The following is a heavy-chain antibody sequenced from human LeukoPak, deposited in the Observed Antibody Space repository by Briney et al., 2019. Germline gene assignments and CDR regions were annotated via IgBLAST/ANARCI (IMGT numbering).Heavy chain of an antibody. D-gene: IGHD5-18*01. Sequence: GGSLRLSCAASGLTFSSHWMHWVRQAPGKGLEWVSAISGSGGSTYYADSVKGRFTISRDNSKNTLYLQMNSLRAEDTAVYYCAKHDRIQRRDAFDIWGQGTMVTVSS. V-gene: IGHV3-23*01. J-gene: IGHJ3*02. CDR2: ISGSGGST. CDR1: GLTFSSHW. CDR3: AKHDRIQRRDAFDI.